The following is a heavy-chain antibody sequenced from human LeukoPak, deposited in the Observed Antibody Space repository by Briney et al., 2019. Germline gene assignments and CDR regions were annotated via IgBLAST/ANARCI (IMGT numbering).Heavy chain of an antibody. D-gene: IGHD3-16*01. CDR1: GGSISSGGYY. J-gene: IGHJ4*02. Sequence: SETLSLTCTVSGGSISSGGYYWSWIRQHPGKGLEWIGYIYYNGGTNYNPSLKSRVTISVDTSKNQFSLNLNSVTAADPAVYFGGEGGGGGRRDFDSWGQGALVTASS. CDR3: GEGGGGGRRDFDS. V-gene: IGHV4-61*08. CDR2: IYYNGGT.